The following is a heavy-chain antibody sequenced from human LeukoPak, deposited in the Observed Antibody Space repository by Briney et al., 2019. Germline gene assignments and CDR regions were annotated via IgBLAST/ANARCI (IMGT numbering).Heavy chain of an antibody. D-gene: IGHD2-15*01. V-gene: IGHV3-30*18. CDR1: GFTFSSYG. J-gene: IGHJ4*02. Sequence: PGGSLRLSCAASGFTFSSYGMHWVRQAPGKGLEWVAVISYDGSNEYYADSVKGRFTISRDNSKNTLYLQMNSLRAEDTAVYYCAKDRNRYCSGGSCYSVDYWGQGTLVTVSS. CDR2: ISYDGSNE. CDR3: AKDRNRYCSGGSCYSVDY.